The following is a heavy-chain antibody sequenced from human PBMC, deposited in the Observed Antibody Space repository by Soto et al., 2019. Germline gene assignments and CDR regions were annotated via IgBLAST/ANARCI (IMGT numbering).Heavy chain of an antibody. CDR2: INPSNDNT. V-gene: IGHV1-18*01. CDR3: ARDTQQDSNGYYLEWFDP. Sequence: ASVKVSCKASGYTFYRYGITWVRQAPGQGLEWMGWINPSNDNTNYAQKFRGRVTMTTDASTSTAHMELRSLKSDDTVVYYCARDTQQDSNGYYLEWFDPWGQGTMVTVSS. D-gene: IGHD3-22*01. J-gene: IGHJ5*02. CDR1: GYTFYRYG.